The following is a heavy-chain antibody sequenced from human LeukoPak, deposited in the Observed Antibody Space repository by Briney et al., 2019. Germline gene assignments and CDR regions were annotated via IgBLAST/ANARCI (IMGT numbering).Heavy chain of an antibody. Sequence: SETLSLTCTVSGGSISSYYWSWIRQPPGKGLEWIGYIYYSGSTNYNPSLKSRVTISVDTSKNQFSLKLSSVAAADTAVYYCARSVEGYCSGGSCYSYYYYMDVWGKGTTVTVSS. CDR1: GGSISSYY. V-gene: IGHV4-59*01. CDR3: ARSVEGYCSGGSCYSYYYYMDV. D-gene: IGHD2-15*01. CDR2: IYYSGST. J-gene: IGHJ6*03.